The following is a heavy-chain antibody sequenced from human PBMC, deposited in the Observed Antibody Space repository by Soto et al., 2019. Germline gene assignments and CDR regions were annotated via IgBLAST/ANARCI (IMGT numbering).Heavy chain of an antibody. CDR2: IYHSGST. CDR3: ARAYGSGDSNDYYYGMDV. J-gene: IGHJ6*02. V-gene: IGHV4-30-2*01. Sequence: KPSETLSLTCAVSGGSISGGGYSWSWIRQPPGKGLEWIGYIYHSGSTYYNPSLKSRVTISVDRSKNQFSLKLSSVTAADTAVYYCARAYGSGDSNDYYYGMDVWGQGTTVTVSS. D-gene: IGHD3-10*01. CDR1: GGSISGGGYS.